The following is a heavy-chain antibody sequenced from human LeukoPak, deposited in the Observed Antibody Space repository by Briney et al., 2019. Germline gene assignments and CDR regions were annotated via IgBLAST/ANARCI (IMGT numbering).Heavy chain of an antibody. V-gene: IGHV4-34*01. J-gene: IGHJ4*02. Sequence: SETLSLTCAVYGGSLSGYYWGWIRQPPGKGLEWIGEINRGGDTNYNPSLKSRVTISVDTSKNQFSLKLSSVTAADTAVYYCARGYGSGSYFNGNWGQGTLVTVSS. CDR3: ARGYGSGSYFNGN. CDR1: GGSLSGYY. D-gene: IGHD3-10*01. CDR2: INRGGDT.